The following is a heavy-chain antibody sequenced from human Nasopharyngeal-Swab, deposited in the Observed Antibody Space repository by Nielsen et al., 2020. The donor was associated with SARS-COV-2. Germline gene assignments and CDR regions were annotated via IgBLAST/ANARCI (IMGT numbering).Heavy chain of an antibody. CDR1: GYSFTSYW. Sequence: KVSCKGSGYSFTSYWIGWVRQMPGKGLEWMGIIYPGDSDTRYSPSFQGQVTISADKSISTAYLQWNSLKASDTAMYYCARYTVTVGFDYWGQGTLVTVSS. CDR3: ARYTVTVGFDY. CDR2: IYPGDSDT. J-gene: IGHJ4*02. V-gene: IGHV5-51*01. D-gene: IGHD4-17*01.